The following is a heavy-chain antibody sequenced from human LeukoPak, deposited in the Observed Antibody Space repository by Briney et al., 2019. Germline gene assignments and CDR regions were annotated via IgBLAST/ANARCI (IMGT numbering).Heavy chain of an antibody. Sequence: GGSLRLSCAASGFTVSSNYMSWVRQPPGKGLAWDSVIYSGGSTYYADSVKGRFTISRDNSKNTLYLQMNSLRAEDTAVYYCASRIRGDGSAYYGMDVWGQGTTVTVSS. CDR1: GFTVSSNY. CDR2: IYSGGST. D-gene: IGHD3-10*01. CDR3: ASRIRGDGSAYYGMDV. V-gene: IGHV3-66*01. J-gene: IGHJ6*02.